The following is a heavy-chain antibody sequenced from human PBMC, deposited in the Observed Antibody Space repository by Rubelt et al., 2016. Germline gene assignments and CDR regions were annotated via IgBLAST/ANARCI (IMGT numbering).Heavy chain of an antibody. Sequence: GGSLRLSCAASGFTFSSYAMSWVRQAPGKGLEWVSAISGSGGSTYYADSVKGRFTISRDNAKNSLYLQMNSLRAEDTALYYCARRTSPYSSSWFDYWGQGTLVTVSS. D-gene: IGHD6-13*01. CDR1: GFTFSSYA. V-gene: IGHV3-23*01. J-gene: IGHJ4*02. CDR3: ARRTSPYSSSWFDY. CDR2: ISGSGGST.